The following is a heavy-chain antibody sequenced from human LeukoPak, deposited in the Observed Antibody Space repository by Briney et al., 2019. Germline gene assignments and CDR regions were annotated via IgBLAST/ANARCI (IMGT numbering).Heavy chain of an antibody. D-gene: IGHD3-22*01. J-gene: IGHJ4*02. V-gene: IGHV1-18*01. CDR1: GYTFTSYG. CDR2: ISAYNSNT. Sequence: ASVKVSCKASGYTFTSYGISWVRQAPGQGLEWMGWISAYNSNTNYAQKLQGRVTMTTDTSTSTAYMELRSLRSDDTAVYYCARTTVDYYDSSGYYSYWGQGTLVTVSS. CDR3: ARTTVDYYDSSGYYSY.